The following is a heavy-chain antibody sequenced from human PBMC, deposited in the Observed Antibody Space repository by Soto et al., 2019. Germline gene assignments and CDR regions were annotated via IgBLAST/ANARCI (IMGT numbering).Heavy chain of an antibody. J-gene: IGHJ4*02. D-gene: IGHD2-15*01. Sequence: PGGSLTLSCTGTGFIISDSYMSWIRQAPVKGLEWVSYISGSGISKYYADSVKGRFTMSGDSIKRSLFLQLNSLRVDDTATYYCARGICSGGNCYFDSWGQGTLVIVSS. CDR3: ARGICSGGNCYFDS. V-gene: IGHV3-11*01. CDR2: ISGSGISK. CDR1: GFIISDSY.